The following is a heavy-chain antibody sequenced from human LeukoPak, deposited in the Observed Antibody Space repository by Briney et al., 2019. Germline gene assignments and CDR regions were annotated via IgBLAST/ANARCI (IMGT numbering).Heavy chain of an antibody. CDR3: RMGSWYFREMDYFDY. Sequence: SETLSLTCTVSGGSISSSSYYWGWIRQPPGKGLEWIGSIYYSGSTYYNPSLKSRVTISVDTSKNQFSLKLSSVTAADTAVYYCRMGSWYFREMDYFDYWGQGTLVTVSS. CDR2: IYYSGST. J-gene: IGHJ4*02. D-gene: IGHD6-13*01. CDR1: GGSISSSSYY. V-gene: IGHV4-39*01.